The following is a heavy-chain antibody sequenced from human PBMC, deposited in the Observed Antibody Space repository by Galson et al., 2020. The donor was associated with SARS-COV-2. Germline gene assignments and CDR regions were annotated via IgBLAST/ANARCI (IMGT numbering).Heavy chain of an antibody. J-gene: IGHJ4*02. CDR3: ARKEGIQTETGIAVAGTGGGFDY. Sequence: SETLSLTCTVSGGSISSSSYYWGWIRQPPGKGLEWIGSIYYSGSTYYNPSLKSRVTLSVDTSKNQFSLKLSSVTAADTAVYYCARKEGIQTETGIAVAGTGGGFDYWGQGTLVTVSS. CDR1: GGSISSSSYY. CDR2: IYYSGST. V-gene: IGHV4-39*07. D-gene: IGHD6-19*01.